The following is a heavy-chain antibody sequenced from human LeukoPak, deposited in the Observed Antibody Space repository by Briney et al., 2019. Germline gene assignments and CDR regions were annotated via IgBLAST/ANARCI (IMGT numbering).Heavy chain of an antibody. V-gene: IGHV4-30-2*01. Sequence: SQTLSLTCAVSGGSISSGGYYWSWIRQPPGKGLEWIGEINHSGSTNYNPSLKSRVTISVDTSKNQFSLKLSSVTAADTAVYYCARLEMATISGGYFDYWGQGTLVTVSS. CDR3: ARLEMATISGGYFDY. CDR2: INHSGST. CDR1: GGSISSGGYY. D-gene: IGHD3-3*01. J-gene: IGHJ4*02.